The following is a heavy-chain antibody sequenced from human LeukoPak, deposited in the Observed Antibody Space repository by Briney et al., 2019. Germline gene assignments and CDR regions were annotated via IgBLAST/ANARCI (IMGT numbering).Heavy chain of an antibody. D-gene: IGHD2-21*02. Sequence: GSLRLSCAASGFTVSANHMSWVRQAPGRGLDWVSTIYSGGSIYYADSVKGRFTISRDNSKNTLYLQMNSLRVEDTAVYYCTTASRVTTRLDAFDIWGQGTMVTVSS. J-gene: IGHJ3*02. CDR3: TTASRVTTRLDAFDI. V-gene: IGHV3-53*01. CDR2: IYSGGSI. CDR1: GFTVSANH.